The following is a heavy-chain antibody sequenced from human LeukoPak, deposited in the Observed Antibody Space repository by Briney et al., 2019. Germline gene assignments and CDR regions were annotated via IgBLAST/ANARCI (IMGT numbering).Heavy chain of an antibody. CDR1: GFTVSSNY. J-gene: IGHJ4*02. D-gene: IGHD2-15*01. Sequence: GSLRLSCAASGFTVSSNYMSWVRQAPGKGLEWVSAIYSGGSTYYADSVKGRFTISRDNSKNTLYLQMNSLRAEDTAVYYCARVVVAALDYWGQGTLVTVSS. V-gene: IGHV3-53*01. CDR2: IYSGGST. CDR3: ARVVVAALDY.